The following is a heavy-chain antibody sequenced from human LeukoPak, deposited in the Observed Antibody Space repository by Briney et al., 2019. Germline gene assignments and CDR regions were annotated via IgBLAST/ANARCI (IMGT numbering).Heavy chain of an antibody. D-gene: IGHD1-26*01. Sequence: GGSLRLSCAASGSTVSSNYMSWVRQAPGKGLEWVSDIYSGGSTYYADSVKGRFTISRDNSKNTLYLQMNSLRAEDTAVYYCARERGIVGPTDAFDIWGQGTMVTVSS. CDR2: IYSGGST. CDR3: ARERGIVGPTDAFDI. J-gene: IGHJ3*02. CDR1: GSTVSSNY. V-gene: IGHV3-66*01.